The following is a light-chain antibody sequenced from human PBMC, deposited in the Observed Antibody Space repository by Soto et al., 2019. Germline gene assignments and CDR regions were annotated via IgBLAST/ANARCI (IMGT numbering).Light chain of an antibody. CDR2: DVS. J-gene: IGKJ5*01. CDR1: QGVTTN. CDR3: QQYNNWPFS. Sequence: IVMTQSPATLSVSPGERATLSCRAGQGVTTNFAWYQQKSGQSPRLLIYDVSIRATGVPARFSGTGPETDFTLTISGLQSDDSAVYFCQQYNNWPFSFGQGTRLEIK. V-gene: IGKV3-15*01.